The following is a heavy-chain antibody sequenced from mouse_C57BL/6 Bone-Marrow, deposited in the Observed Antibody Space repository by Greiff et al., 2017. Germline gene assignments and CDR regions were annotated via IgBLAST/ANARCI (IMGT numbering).Heavy chain of an antibody. J-gene: IGHJ4*01. V-gene: IGHV5-17*01. CDR3: ARRETAQAPGKALDD. D-gene: IGHD3-2*02. CDR2: ISRGSSSI. CDR1: GFTFSDYG. Sequence: EVMLVESGGGLMKPGGSLKLSCAASGFTFSDYGMQWVRQAPEKGLEWVAYISRGSSSIYYADTVKGRVTITRDNAKNTLFLQKTSLRTEDTAMYDCARRETAQAPGKALDDRGQVISVSASS.